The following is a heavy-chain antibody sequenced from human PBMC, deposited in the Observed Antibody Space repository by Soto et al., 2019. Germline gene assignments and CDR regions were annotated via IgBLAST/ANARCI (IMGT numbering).Heavy chain of an antibody. CDR1: GYTFTGYY. CDR2: INPNSGGT. J-gene: IGHJ6*02. Sequence: ASVKVSCKASGYTFTGYYMHWVRQAPGQGLEWMGWINPNSGGTNYAQKFQGWVTMTRDTSISTAYMELRRLRSDDTAVYYCARDSIAVAGDYYYGMDVWGQGTTVTVSS. CDR3: ARDSIAVAGDYYYGMDV. V-gene: IGHV1-2*04. D-gene: IGHD6-19*01.